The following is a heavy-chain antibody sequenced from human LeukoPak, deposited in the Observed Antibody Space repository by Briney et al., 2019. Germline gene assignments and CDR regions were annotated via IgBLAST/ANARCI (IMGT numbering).Heavy chain of an antibody. D-gene: IGHD3-9*01. CDR3: ARALLRYFDQTKFDP. CDR1: GFTFSGYY. V-gene: IGHV3-11*01. CDR2: ISSSGSTI. Sequence: GGSLRLSCAASGFTFSGYYMSWIRQAPGKGLEWVSYISSSGSTIYYADSVKGRFTISRDNAKNSLYLQMNSLRAEDTAVYYCARALLRYFDQTKFDPWGQGTLVTVSS. J-gene: IGHJ5*02.